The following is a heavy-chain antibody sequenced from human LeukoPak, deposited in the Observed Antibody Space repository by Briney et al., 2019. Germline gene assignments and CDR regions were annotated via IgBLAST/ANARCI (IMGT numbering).Heavy chain of an antibody. CDR1: GGSFTTHY. CDR3: ARWGYFSHISSFHKYYFDY. Sequence: PSETVSLTCAVSGGSFTTHYWSWIRQPPGKGLEWIGEINHAGSTNYNPSLKSRVTISVDASQNHVSLNLRSATAADTAIYYCARWGYFSHISSFHKYYFDYWGQGTLVAVSS. V-gene: IGHV4-34*01. D-gene: IGHD3-3*02. CDR2: INHAGST. J-gene: IGHJ4*02.